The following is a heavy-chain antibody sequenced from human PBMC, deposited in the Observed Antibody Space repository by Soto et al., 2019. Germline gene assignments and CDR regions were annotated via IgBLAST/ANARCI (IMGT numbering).Heavy chain of an antibody. V-gene: IGHV5-10-1*01. Sequence: AGESLKISCKGSGYSFTSYWISWVRQMPGKGLEWMGRIDPSDSYTNYSPSFQGHVTISADKSISTAYLQWSSLKASDTAMYYCARRVAWDSSGYYSHYFDYWGQGTLVTVSS. CDR2: IDPSDSYT. J-gene: IGHJ4*02. D-gene: IGHD3-22*01. CDR3: ARRVAWDSSGYYSHYFDY. CDR1: GYSFTSYW.